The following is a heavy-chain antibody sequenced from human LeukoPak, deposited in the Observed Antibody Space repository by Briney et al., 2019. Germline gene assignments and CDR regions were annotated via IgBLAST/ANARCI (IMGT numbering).Heavy chain of an antibody. V-gene: IGHV4-34*01. CDR2: INHSRST. Sequence: SETLSLTCAVYGGSFSGYYWSWIRQPPGKGLEWIGEINHSRSTNYNPSLKSRVTISIDTSKNQFSLRLSSVTAADTAVYYCARGYRGYSSSWYVNWGQGTLVPVSS. D-gene: IGHD6-13*01. CDR1: GGSFSGYY. J-gene: IGHJ4*02. CDR3: ARGYRGYSSSWYVN.